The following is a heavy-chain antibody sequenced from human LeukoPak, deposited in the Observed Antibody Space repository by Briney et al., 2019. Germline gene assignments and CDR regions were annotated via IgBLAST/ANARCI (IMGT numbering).Heavy chain of an antibody. D-gene: IGHD4-11*01. V-gene: IGHV4-59*01. CDR3: ARSALYSNYANWFDP. J-gene: IGHJ5*02. CDR1: GGSISSYY. CDR2: IYYSGST. Sequence: PSETLSLTCTVSGGSISSYYWSWIRRPPGKGLEWIGYIYYSGSTNYNPSLKSRVTISVDTSKNQFSLKLSSVTAADTAVYYCARSALYSNYANWFDPWGQGTLVTVSS.